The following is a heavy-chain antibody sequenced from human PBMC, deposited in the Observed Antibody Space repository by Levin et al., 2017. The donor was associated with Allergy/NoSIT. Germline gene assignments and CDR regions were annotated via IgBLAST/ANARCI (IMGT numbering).Heavy chain of an antibody. CDR3: ATTDYIWGSYSS. CDR1: GITVSNNY. J-gene: IGHJ5*02. V-gene: IGHV3-66*02. D-gene: IGHD3-16*01. CDR2: MYGSGST. Sequence: QAGGSLRLSCAAFGITVSNNYMSWVRQAPGKGLEWVSFMYGSGSTYYADSVKGRFTISRDNSKNTLYLEMSSLRPEDTAVYYCATTDYIWGSYSSWGQGTLVSVSS.